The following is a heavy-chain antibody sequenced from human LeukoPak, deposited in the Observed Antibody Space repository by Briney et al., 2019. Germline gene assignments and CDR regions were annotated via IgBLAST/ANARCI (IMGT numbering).Heavy chain of an antibody. CDR1: GFTFSSYA. CDR3: AKNGDRGAYCTGGTCYPYFYYYMDV. V-gene: IGHV3-30*04. Sequence: GRSLRLSCAASGFTFSSYAMHWVRQAPGKGLEWVAVISYDGSNKYYADSVKGRFTISRDNSKNTLYLQMHSLRAEDTAIYYCAKNGDRGAYCTGGTCYPYFYYYMDVWGKGTTVTI. J-gene: IGHJ6*03. D-gene: IGHD2-15*01. CDR2: ISYDGSNK.